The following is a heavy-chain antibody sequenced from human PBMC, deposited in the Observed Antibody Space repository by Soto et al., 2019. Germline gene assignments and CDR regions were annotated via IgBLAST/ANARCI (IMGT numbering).Heavy chain of an antibody. V-gene: IGHV4-59*11. CDR2: IDYVGST. CDR3: VRQRGNYFDF. J-gene: IGHJ4*02. CDR1: GDSINSRY. D-gene: IGHD3-10*01. Sequence: SETLSLTCSVSGDSINSRYWSWIRQPPGKGLEWIGYIDYVGSTNYAPSLQSRVTMSVDTSKDQVSLKLRYVTAADTAVYYCVRQRGNYFDFWGQGTLVTVSS.